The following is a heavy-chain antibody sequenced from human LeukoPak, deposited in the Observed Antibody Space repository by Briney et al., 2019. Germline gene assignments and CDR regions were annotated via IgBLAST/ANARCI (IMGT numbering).Heavy chain of an antibody. V-gene: IGHV3-33*01. CDR3: ARGVGAGYNWFDP. Sequence: TLRLSCAASGFTFSTYGMHWVRHAPGKGLEWVAGIWYDGSNKYYADSVKGRFTISRDNSKDTLYLQTSSLRVEDTAVYHCARGVGAGYNWFDPWGQGTLVTVSS. CDR1: GFTFSTYG. D-gene: IGHD1-26*01. CDR2: IWYDGSNK. J-gene: IGHJ5*02.